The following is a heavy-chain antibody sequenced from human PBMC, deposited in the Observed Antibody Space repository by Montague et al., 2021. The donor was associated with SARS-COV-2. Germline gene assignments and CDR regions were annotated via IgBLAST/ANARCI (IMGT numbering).Heavy chain of an antibody. D-gene: IGHD6-13*01. V-gene: IGHV4-39*01. CDR2: FYYTRST. Sequence: SETLSLTCTVSGGSISSSSYSWGWIRQPPGQGLEWIGNFYYTRSTYYNPSLKSRVTVSVDTTKNQSSLMLSSVTATDTPSYYCARDTSSWYYWFDPWGQGTLVTVSS. J-gene: IGHJ5*02. CDR1: GGSISSSSYS. CDR3: ARDTSSWYYWFDP.